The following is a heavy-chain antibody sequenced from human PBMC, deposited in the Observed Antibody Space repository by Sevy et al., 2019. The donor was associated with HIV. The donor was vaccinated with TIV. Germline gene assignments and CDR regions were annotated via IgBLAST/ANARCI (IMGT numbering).Heavy chain of an antibody. CDR1: GFTFTGYK. CDR2: IDPYTGDT. CDR3: ASGSSTWYNYYYYMDV. Sequence: ASVKVSCKASGFTFTGYKIYWVRQAPGQGLEWMGWIDPYTGDTNYARKFKGRVTMTRDTSINTAYMELSRLRSDDTAMYYCASGSSTWYNYYYYMDVWGKGTTVTVSS. V-gene: IGHV1-2*02. J-gene: IGHJ6*03. D-gene: IGHD6-13*01.